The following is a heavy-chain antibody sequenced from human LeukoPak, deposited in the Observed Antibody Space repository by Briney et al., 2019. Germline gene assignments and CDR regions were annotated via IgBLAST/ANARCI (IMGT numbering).Heavy chain of an antibody. J-gene: IGHJ3*02. CDR1: GFIFGDYT. D-gene: IGHD1-26*01. Sequence: GGSLRLSCAASGFIFGDYTLHWVRLPPGKGLEWVSGIGWHGGAIGYADSVKGRFTISRDNAKNSLYLQMNGLTAEDTALYYCAKDRSSRSSYGDAFDIWVQGTVVTVSS. CDR2: IGWHGGAI. V-gene: IGHV3-9*01. CDR3: AKDRSSRSSYGDAFDI.